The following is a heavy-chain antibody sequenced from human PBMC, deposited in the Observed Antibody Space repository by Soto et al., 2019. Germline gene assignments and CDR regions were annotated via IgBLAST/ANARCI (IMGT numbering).Heavy chain of an antibody. Sequence: QVQLRESGPGLVKPSGTLSLTCAVSGDAISSSYWWNWVRQSPGRGLEWIGEIFHIGSTNNNPSLKGRLTMSVDKTKSHFSLTLTSVTAADTAVYFCARGPIRGVQYYFDLWGPGTLVAVSS. CDR2: IFHIGST. J-gene: IGHJ4*02. CDR1: GDAISSSYW. CDR3: ARGPIRGVQYYFDL. V-gene: IGHV4-4*02. D-gene: IGHD3-10*01.